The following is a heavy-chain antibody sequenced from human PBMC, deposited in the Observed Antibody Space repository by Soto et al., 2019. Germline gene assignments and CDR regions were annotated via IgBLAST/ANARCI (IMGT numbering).Heavy chain of an antibody. CDR3: ARVKRSTSRLDP. CDR2: VYYSGST. Sequence: TSETLSLTFSVSGDSVSSGAYYWSWIRQPPGKGLEWIGYVYYSGSTSYNPSLETGVTISVDTSKNQFSLKLTSVTPADTAIYYCARVKRSTSRLDPWGQGTLVTVSS. V-gene: IGHV4-61*08. D-gene: IGHD1-26*01. J-gene: IGHJ5*02. CDR1: GDSVSSGAYY.